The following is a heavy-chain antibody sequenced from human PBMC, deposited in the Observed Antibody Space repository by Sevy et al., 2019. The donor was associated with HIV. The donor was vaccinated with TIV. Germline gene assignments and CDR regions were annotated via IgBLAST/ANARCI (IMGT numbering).Heavy chain of an antibody. CDR2: IFYSGST. Sequence: SETLSLTCAVSGGSIRNSNKYWGWIRQPPGKGLEWIGTIFYSGSTYYNPSLKSRVTMPVDTSKNQFSLKLSSVTAADTAVYYCARQWLGYYYDSSGKNYFDYWGQGTLVTVSS. CDR3: ARQWLGYYYDSSGKNYFDY. D-gene: IGHD3-22*01. V-gene: IGHV4-39*01. CDR1: GGSIRNSNKY. J-gene: IGHJ4*02.